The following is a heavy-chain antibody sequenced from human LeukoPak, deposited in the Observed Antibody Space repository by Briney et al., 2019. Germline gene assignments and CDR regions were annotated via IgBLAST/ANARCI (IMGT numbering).Heavy chain of an antibody. Sequence: GGSLRLSCAASGFTLSSYAMSWVRQSPGKGLECVSAISGSGGSTYYADSVKGRFTISRDNSKNTLYLQMNRLRAEDTAVYYCAKGGINWFDPWGQGTLVTVSS. CDR2: ISGSGGST. V-gene: IGHV3-23*01. D-gene: IGHD3-16*01. CDR3: AKGGINWFDP. J-gene: IGHJ5*02. CDR1: GFTLSSYA.